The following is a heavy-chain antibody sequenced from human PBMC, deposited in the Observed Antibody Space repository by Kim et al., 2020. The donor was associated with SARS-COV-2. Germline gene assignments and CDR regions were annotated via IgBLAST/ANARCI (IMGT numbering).Heavy chain of an antibody. CDR1: GFTFSSYA. Sequence: GGSLRLSCAASGFTFSSYAMSWVRQAPGKGLEWVSAISGSGGSTYYADSVKGRFTISRDNSKNTLYLQMNSLRAEETAVYYCAKAGYCSSTSCYARYYYGMDAWGQGTTVTVSS. CDR2: ISGSGGST. J-gene: IGHJ6*02. V-gene: IGHV3-23*01. CDR3: AKAGYCSSTSCYARYYYGMDA. D-gene: IGHD2-2*01.